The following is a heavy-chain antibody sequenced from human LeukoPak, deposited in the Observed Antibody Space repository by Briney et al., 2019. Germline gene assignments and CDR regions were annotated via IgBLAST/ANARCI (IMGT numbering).Heavy chain of an antibody. V-gene: IGHV3-21*01. Sequence: GGSLRLSCAASGFTFSSYSMNWVRQAPGKGLEWVSSISSSSSYIYYADSVKGRFTISRDNAKNSLYLQMNSLRAEDTAVYYCARGPVVDSWYFDYWGQGTLVTVSS. CDR3: ARGPVVDSWYFDY. D-gene: IGHD6-13*01. CDR2: ISSSSSYI. J-gene: IGHJ4*02. CDR1: GFTFSSYS.